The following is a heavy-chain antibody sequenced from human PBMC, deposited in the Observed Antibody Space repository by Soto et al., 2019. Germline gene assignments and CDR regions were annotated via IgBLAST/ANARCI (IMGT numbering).Heavy chain of an antibody. D-gene: IGHD3-3*01. CDR3: AKDSVTIFGVVIILSSYYYGMDV. J-gene: IGHJ6*02. CDR1: GFTFDDYA. CDR2: ISGSGGST. Sequence: EVQLVESGGGLVQPGRSLRLSCAASGFTFDDYAMHWVRQAPGKGLEWVSGISGSGGSTYYADSVKGRFTISRDNSKNTLYLQMNSLRAEDTAVYYCAKDSVTIFGVVIILSSYYYGMDVWGQGTTVTVSS. V-gene: IGHV3-23*04.